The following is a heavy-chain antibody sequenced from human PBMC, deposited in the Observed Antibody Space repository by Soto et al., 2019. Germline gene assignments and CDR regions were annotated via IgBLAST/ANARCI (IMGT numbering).Heavy chain of an antibody. V-gene: IGHV4-34*01. CDR1: GGSFSSYY. Sequence: SETLSLTCAVYGGSFSSYYWSWIRQPPEKGLEWIGEINHSGSTNYNPSLKSRVTISVDTSKNQFSLKLSSVTAADTAVYYCARGRSRGYSYGRPDYWGQGTLVTVSS. J-gene: IGHJ4*02. D-gene: IGHD5-18*01. CDR2: INHSGST. CDR3: ARGRSRGYSYGRPDY.